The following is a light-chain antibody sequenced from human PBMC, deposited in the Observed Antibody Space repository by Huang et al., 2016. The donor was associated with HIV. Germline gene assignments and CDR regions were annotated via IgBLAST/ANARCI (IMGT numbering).Light chain of an antibody. J-gene: IGKJ4*01. CDR2: DAS. CDR1: QSVGSD. V-gene: IGKV3-11*01. Sequence: EIVLTQSPATLSLSPGERAALSCRASQSVGSDLAWYQQKLGQAPRLLIYDASKRATGIQARFSGRGSGTDFTLTISGLEPEESAVYYCQQRSIWPALTFGGGTMVEIK. CDR3: QQRSIWPALT.